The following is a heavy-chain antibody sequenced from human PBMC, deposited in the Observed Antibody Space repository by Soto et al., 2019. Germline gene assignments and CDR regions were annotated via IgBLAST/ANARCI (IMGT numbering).Heavy chain of an antibody. CDR3: VRGAYCSRSNCYGGFDP. D-gene: IGHD2-2*01. CDR1: SGSFSGYY. Sequence: QEQLQQWGAGLLKPSETLSLTCAVYSGSFSGYYWSWIRQPPGKGLEWIGEINHSGSTNYNPSLKSRVTISVDTSKNQFSLKLRSVTAADTAVYYCVRGAYCSRSNCYGGFDPWGQGTLVTVSS. V-gene: IGHV4-34*01. CDR2: INHSGST. J-gene: IGHJ5*02.